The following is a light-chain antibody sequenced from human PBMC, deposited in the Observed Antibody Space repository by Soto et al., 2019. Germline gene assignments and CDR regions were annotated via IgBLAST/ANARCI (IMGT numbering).Light chain of an antibody. CDR2: AAS. Sequence: DIQMTQSPFSLSASVSDRFTITCPTSQSISSDLNWYQQKAGKAPKLLIYAASSLQSGVPSRFSGSGSGTHFTLTISSLQPEDFATYYCQQIYSIPITFGQGTRLEI. V-gene: IGKV1-39*01. CDR1: QSISSD. CDR3: QQIYSIPIT. J-gene: IGKJ5*01.